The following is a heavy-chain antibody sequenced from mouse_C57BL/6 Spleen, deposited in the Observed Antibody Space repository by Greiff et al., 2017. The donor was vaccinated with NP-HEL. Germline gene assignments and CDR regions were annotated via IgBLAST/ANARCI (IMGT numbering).Heavy chain of an antibody. J-gene: IGHJ1*03. CDR3: ARVNDDGWYFDV. V-gene: IGHV1-55*01. Sequence: QVQLQQPGAELVKPGASVKMSCKASGYTFTSYWITWVKQRPGQGLEWIGDIYPGSGSTNYNEKFKSKATLTVDTSSSPAYMQLSSLTSEDSAVYYCARVNDDGWYFDVWGTGTTVTVSS. CDR2: IYPGSGST. CDR1: GYTFTSYW. D-gene: IGHD2-12*01.